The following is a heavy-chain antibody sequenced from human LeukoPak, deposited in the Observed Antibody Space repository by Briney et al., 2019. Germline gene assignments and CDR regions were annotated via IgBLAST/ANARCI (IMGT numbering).Heavy chain of an antibody. Sequence: GGSLRLSCAASGFTFSDYYMSWIRQAPGKGLEWVSYISSSGSTIYYADSVKGRFTISRDNAKNSLYLQMNSLRAEDTAVYYCPRARGGYGSYYYYMDVWGKGTTVTVSS. CDR1: GFTFSDYY. CDR3: PRARGGYGSYYYYMDV. V-gene: IGHV3-11*01. D-gene: IGHD5-18*01. J-gene: IGHJ6*03. CDR2: ISSSGSTI.